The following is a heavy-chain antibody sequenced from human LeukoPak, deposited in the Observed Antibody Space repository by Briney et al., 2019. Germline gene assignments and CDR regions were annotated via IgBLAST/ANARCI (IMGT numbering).Heavy chain of an antibody. D-gene: IGHD6-13*01. CDR2: ISSSGSTI. CDR3: AKSRSSSWYSLLFDY. V-gene: IGHV3-48*03. CDR1: GFTFSSYE. Sequence: RPGGSLRLSCAASGFTFSSYEMNWVRQAPGKGLEWVSYISSSGSTIYYADSVKGRFTISRDNAKNSLYLQMNSLRAEDMALYYCAKSRSSSWYSLLFDYWGQGTLVTVSS. J-gene: IGHJ4*02.